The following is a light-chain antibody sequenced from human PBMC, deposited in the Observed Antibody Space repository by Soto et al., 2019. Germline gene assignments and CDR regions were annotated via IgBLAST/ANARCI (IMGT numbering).Light chain of an antibody. Sequence: SVVAQPASVSGSPGQSITISCTGTSNTIGGYNVVSWYQQHPGTAPKVIIYEGIKRPSGVSNRFSGSISGSTASLTISGLQAEDEADYYCCSYVGATTYVFGTGTKVTVL. CDR1: SNTIGGYNV. J-gene: IGLJ1*01. CDR2: EGI. V-gene: IGLV2-23*01. CDR3: CSYVGATTYV.